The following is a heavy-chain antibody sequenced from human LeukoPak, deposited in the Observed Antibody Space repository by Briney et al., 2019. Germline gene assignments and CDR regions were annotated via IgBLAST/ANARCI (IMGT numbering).Heavy chain of an antibody. CDR2: IYYSGST. CDR1: GGSISSYY. D-gene: IGHD6-19*01. Sequence: SETLSLTCTVSGGSISSYYWGWIRQPPGKRLEWIGYIYYSGSTNYNPSLKSRVTISVDTSKNQFSLKLSSVTAADTAVYYCARSSGPYYYYGMDVWGQGTTVTVSS. V-gene: IGHV4-59*01. CDR3: ARSSGPYYYYGMDV. J-gene: IGHJ6*02.